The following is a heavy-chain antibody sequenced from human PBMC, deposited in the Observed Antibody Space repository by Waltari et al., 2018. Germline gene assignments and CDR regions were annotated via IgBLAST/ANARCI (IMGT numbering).Heavy chain of an antibody. CDR3: ARQPPTTVPTPRSPFDT. CDR2: IHISGST. D-gene: IGHD4-17*01. CDR1: GGSITTRSYH. V-gene: IGHV4-39*07. Sequence: QPQLQESGPGLEKPSEPLSLTCTVSGGSITTRSYHWAWIRQTPGKGLEWIGSIHISGSTYYNPSLRSRVTMSVDTSNNQFSLKLTSVTAADTAVYYCARQPPTTVPTPRSPFDTWGQGTMVSVSS. J-gene: IGHJ3*02.